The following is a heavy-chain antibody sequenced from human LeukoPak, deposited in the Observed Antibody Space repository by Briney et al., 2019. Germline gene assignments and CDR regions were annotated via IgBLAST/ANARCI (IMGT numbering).Heavy chain of an antibody. CDR2: INPNSGGT. D-gene: IGHD6-19*01. Sequence: ASVKVSCTAFGGTFSSYAISWVRQAPGQGLEWMGWINPNSGGTNYAQEFQGWVTMTRDTSISTAYMELSRLRSDDTAVYYCARAPRYSSGWYYYYYGIDVWGQGTTVTVSS. V-gene: IGHV1-2*04. CDR1: GGTFSSYA. CDR3: ARAPRYSSGWYYYYYGIDV. J-gene: IGHJ6*02.